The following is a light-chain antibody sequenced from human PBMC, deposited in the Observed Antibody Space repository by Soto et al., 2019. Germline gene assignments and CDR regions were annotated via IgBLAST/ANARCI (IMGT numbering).Light chain of an antibody. V-gene: IGKV3-15*01. J-gene: IGKJ4*01. Sequence: EIVMTQSPATLSVSPGERATLSCRASQSISNNLAWYQHKPGQAPRRLIYGASTRATGIPDRFTGSGSGTEFTLSISSLQSEDFAVYYCQQCDNWPLTFGGGTKVEIK. CDR3: QQCDNWPLT. CDR1: QSISNN. CDR2: GAS.